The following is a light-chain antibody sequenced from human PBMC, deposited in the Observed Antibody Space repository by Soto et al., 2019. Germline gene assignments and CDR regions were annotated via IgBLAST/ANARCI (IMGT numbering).Light chain of an antibody. V-gene: IGLV2-8*01. J-gene: IGLJ2*01. CDR2: EVS. Sequence: QSALTQPPSASGSPGQSVTISCTGTSSDVGGYNYVSWYQQHPGKAPKLMIYEVSKRPSGVPDRFSGSKSGNTASLPVSGLQAEDEADYYCSSYAGSNNFVFGGGTKLTVL. CDR3: SSYAGSNNFV. CDR1: SSDVGGYNY.